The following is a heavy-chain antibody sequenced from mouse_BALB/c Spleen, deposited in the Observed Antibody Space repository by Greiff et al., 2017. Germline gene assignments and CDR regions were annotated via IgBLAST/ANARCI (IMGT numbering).Heavy chain of an antibody. J-gene: IGHJ2*01. CDR3: ARSFYYRYDY. Sequence: VQLQQPGAELVKPGASVKLSCKASGYTFTSYWMHWVKQRPGQGLEWIGEINPSNGRTNYNEKFKSKATLTVDKSSSTAYMQLSSLTSEDSAVYYCARSFYYRYDYWGQGTTLTVSS. D-gene: IGHD2-14*01. CDR2: INPSNGRT. V-gene: IGHV1S81*02. CDR1: GYTFTSYW.